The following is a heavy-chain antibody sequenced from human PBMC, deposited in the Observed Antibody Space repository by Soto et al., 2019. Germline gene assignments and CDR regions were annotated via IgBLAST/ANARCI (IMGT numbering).Heavy chain of an antibody. CDR2: ISSSSYI. CDR1: GFTFSSYS. CDR3: ARDDSGYSGYNP. D-gene: IGHD5-12*01. Sequence: GGSLRLSCAASGFTFSSYSMNWVRQAPGKGLEWVSSISSSSYIYYADSVKGRFTISRDNAKNSLYLQMNSLRAEDTAVYYCARDDSGYSGYNPWGQGTLVTVSS. V-gene: IGHV3-21*01. J-gene: IGHJ5*02.